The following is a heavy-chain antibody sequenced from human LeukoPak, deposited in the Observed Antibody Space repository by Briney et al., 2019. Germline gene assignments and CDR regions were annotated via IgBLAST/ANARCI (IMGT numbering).Heavy chain of an antibody. CDR1: GGSFSGYY. Sequence: SETLSLTCAVYGGSFSGYYWSWLRQPPGKGLEWIGEINHSGSTNYNPSLKSRVTISVDTSKNQFSLKLSSVTAADTAVYYCASISQDSSSSNYYGMDVWGQGTTVTVSS. CDR2: INHSGST. D-gene: IGHD6-6*01. J-gene: IGHJ6*02. V-gene: IGHV4-34*01. CDR3: ASISQDSSSSNYYGMDV.